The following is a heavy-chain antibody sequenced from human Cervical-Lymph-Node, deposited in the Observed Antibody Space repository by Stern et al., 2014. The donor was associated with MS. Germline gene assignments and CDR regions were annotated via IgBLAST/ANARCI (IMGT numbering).Heavy chain of an antibody. Sequence: EVHLVESGGGLIQPGGSLRLSCAGSGFIVRDNYMSWVRQAPGRGLEWVSLTYRDGATHYADSVTGRFPISRDNAKNTLYLQMNSLRAEDTAIYYCARTKKGATLDYWGQGTPVTVSS. CDR1: GFIVRDNY. V-gene: IGHV3-53*01. J-gene: IGHJ4*02. D-gene: IGHD1-26*01. CDR3: ARTKKGATLDY. CDR2: TYRDGAT.